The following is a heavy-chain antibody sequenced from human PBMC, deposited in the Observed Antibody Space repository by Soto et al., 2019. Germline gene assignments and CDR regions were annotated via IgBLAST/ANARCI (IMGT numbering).Heavy chain of an antibody. CDR1: GFTFSTDA. D-gene: IGHD3-3*01. V-gene: IGHV3-23*01. CDR2: VTGSGSGK. Sequence: GGSLRLSCAASGFTFSTDAMSWVRQAPGKGLEWVSTVTGSGSGKYYADSVKGRFTISRDNAKNSLYLQMNSLRGEDTAVYYCARAVTIFGVVTGYWGQGTLVTVSS. J-gene: IGHJ4*02. CDR3: ARAVTIFGVVTGY.